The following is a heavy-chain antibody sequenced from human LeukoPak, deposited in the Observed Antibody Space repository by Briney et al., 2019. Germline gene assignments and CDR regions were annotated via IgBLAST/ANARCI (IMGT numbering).Heavy chain of an antibody. Sequence: GGSLRLSCAASGFTFSSYSMNWVRQAPGKGLEWVSYISSSSSTIYYADSVKGRFTISRDNAKNSLYLQMNSLRAEDTAVYYCARALSRITMIVARDYFDYWGQGTLVTVSS. D-gene: IGHD3-22*01. J-gene: IGHJ4*02. V-gene: IGHV3-48*04. CDR2: ISSSSSTI. CDR3: ARALSRITMIVARDYFDY. CDR1: GFTFSSYS.